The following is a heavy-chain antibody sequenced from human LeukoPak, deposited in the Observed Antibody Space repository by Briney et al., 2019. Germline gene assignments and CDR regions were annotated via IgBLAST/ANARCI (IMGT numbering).Heavy chain of an antibody. V-gene: IGHV3-30*04. D-gene: IGHD2-15*01. CDR3: ASSSSSFYYYMDV. Sequence: GGSLRLSCAASGFTFSSYAMHWVRQAPGKGLEWVAVISYDGSNKYYADSVKGRFTISRDNSKNTLYLQMNSLRAEDTAVYYCASSSSSFYYYMDVWGKGTTVTVSS. J-gene: IGHJ6*03. CDR1: GFTFSSYA. CDR2: ISYDGSNK.